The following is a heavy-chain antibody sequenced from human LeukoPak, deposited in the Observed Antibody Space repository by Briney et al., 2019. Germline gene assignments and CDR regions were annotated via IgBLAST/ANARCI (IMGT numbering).Heavy chain of an antibody. CDR1: GFTFSSYA. J-gene: IGHJ3*02. CDR3: ASGYSTEEGAFDI. Sequence: PGGSLRLSCAASGFTFSSYAMHWVRRAPGKGLEWVAVISYDGSNKYYADSVKGRFTISRDNSKNTLYLQMNSLRAEDTAVYYCASGYSTEEGAFDIWGQGTMVTVSS. D-gene: IGHD6-13*01. V-gene: IGHV3-30-3*01. CDR2: ISYDGSNK.